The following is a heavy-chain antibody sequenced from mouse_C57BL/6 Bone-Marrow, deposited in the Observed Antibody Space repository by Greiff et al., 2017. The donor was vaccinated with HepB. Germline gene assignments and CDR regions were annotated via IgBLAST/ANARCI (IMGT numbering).Heavy chain of an antibody. V-gene: IGHV1-59*01. Sequence: QVQLKQPGAELVRPGTSVKLSCKASGYTFTSYWMHWVKQRPGQGLEWIGVIDPSDSYTNYNQKFKGKATLTVDTSSSTAYMQLSSLTSEDSAVYYCARFSPYAMDYWGQGTSVTVSS. CDR1: GYTFTSYW. CDR3: ARFSPYAMDY. J-gene: IGHJ4*01. CDR2: IDPSDSYT.